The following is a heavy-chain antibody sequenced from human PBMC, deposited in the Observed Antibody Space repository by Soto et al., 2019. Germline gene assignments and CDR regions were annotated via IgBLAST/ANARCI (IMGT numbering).Heavy chain of an antibody. V-gene: IGHV3-9*01. J-gene: IGHJ3*01. D-gene: IGHD3-10*01. CDR2: VSWNGAVI. CDR1: GFTFDDYA. Sequence: TGGSLRLSCEASGFTFDDYAVHWVRQIPGTGLEWVAGVSWNGAVIGYVDSVRGRFSISRDNAKNSLHLQMNRLKIEDTALYFCVKGNVKKNRGYASNGDAFDFWGQGTMVTV. CDR3: VKGNVKKNRGYASNGDAFDF.